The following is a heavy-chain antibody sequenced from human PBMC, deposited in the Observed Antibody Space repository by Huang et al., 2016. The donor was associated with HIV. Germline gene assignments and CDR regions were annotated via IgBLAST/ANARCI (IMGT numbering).Heavy chain of an antibody. Sequence: QVQLVESGGGVVQPGRSLRLSCVASGFTFNNFGMHWVRQAPGKGREWVAVISYDGSNGRYSESVKGRFTISRDNPMDTLYLQMNSLRPDDTAVYYCAKESRWYSDLDNWGQGTLVTVSS. CDR2: ISYDGSNG. V-gene: IGHV3-30*18. D-gene: IGHD2-15*01. CDR1: GFTFNNFG. J-gene: IGHJ4*02. CDR3: AKESRWYSDLDN.